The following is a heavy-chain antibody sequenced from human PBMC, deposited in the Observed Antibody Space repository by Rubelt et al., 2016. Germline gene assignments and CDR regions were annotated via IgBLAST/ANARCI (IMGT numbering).Heavy chain of an antibody. D-gene: IGHD1-26*01. Sequence: EVQLVESGGGLVQPGGSLRLSCAASGFTFSSYWMSWVRQAPGKGLEWVANIKQDGSEKYYVDSVKGRFTISRDYSKNTLYLQMNSLRAEDTAVYYCASGIVGANNWFDPWGQGTLVTVSS. V-gene: IGHV3-7*01. CDR1: GFTFSSYW. J-gene: IGHJ5*02. CDR3: ASGIVGANNWFDP. CDR2: IKQDGSEK.